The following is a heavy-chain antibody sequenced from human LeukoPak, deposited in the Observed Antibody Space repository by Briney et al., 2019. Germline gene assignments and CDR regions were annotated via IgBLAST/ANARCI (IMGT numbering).Heavy chain of an antibody. CDR2: INDYSGNT. J-gene: IGHJ6*02. CDR1: GGSFTDYF. Sequence: SETLSLTCDVFGGSFTDYFWTWMRQSPGKGLEWIGEINDYSGNTNYNPSLNSRVSISLEKSKNQFSLELRSVTAADTAVYYCARGRIAMLVVVHSFQYGMDVWGQGTTVTVSS. CDR3: ARGRIAMLVVVHSFQYGMDV. V-gene: IGHV4-34*01. D-gene: IGHD3-22*01.